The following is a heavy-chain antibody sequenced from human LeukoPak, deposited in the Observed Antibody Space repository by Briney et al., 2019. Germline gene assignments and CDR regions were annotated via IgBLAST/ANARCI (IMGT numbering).Heavy chain of an antibody. Sequence: SVKVSCKASGGTFSSYAISWVRQAPGQGLEWMGRIIPILGIANYAQKFQGRVTITADKSTSTAYMELSSLRSEDTAVYYCARELVRGNNWFDPWGQGTLVTVSS. V-gene: IGHV1-69*04. CDR2: IIPILGIA. CDR3: ARELVRGNNWFDP. J-gene: IGHJ5*02. D-gene: IGHD3-10*01. CDR1: GGTFSSYA.